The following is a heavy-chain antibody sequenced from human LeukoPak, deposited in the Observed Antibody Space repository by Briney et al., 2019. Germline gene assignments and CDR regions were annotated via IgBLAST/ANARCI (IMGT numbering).Heavy chain of an antibody. Sequence: SETLSLTCTVSGASMNTYLWSWIPQPPGKGLEWIGYVYYSGTTNYNPSPKSRVTISIDTSRNQFSLNLNSVTAADTAVYYCARSHGLYWGQGTLVTVSS. J-gene: IGHJ4*02. CDR2: VYYSGTT. CDR3: ARSHGLY. CDR1: GASMNTYL. V-gene: IGHV4-59*01.